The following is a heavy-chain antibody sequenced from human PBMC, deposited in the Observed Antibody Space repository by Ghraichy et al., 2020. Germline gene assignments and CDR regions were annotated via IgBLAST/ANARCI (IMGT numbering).Heavy chain of an antibody. CDR1: GYTLTELS. Sequence: ASVKVSCKVSGYTLTELSMHWVRQAPGKGLEWMGGFDPEDGETIYAQKFQGRVTMTEDTSTDTAYMELSSLRSEDTAVYYCHANLGYCSSTSCYIYYYYYGMDVWGPGTTATVSS. CDR3: HANLGYCSSTSCYIYYYYYGMDV. CDR2: FDPEDGET. D-gene: IGHD2-2*02. V-gene: IGHV1-24*01. J-gene: IGHJ6*02.